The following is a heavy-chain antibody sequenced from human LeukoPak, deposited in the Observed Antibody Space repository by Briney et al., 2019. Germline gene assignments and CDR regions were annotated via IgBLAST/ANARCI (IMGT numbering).Heavy chain of an antibody. CDR1: GGSISSGGYY. J-gene: IGHJ4*02. Sequence: SETLSLTCTVSGGSISSGGYYWSWIRQPPGKGLEWIGYIYHSGSTYYNPSLKSRVTISVDGSKNQFSLKLSSVTAADTAVYYCARWGAARSFDYWGQGTLVTVSS. CDR3: ARWGAARSFDY. V-gene: IGHV4-30-2*01. D-gene: IGHD6-6*01. CDR2: IYHSGST.